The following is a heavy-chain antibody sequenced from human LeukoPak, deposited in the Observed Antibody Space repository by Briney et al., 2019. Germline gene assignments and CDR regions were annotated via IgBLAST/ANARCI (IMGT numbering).Heavy chain of an antibody. CDR3: ARGPVKYGDQAPYYYGMDV. Sequence: ASVKVSCKASGYTFTSYDINWVRQATGQGLEWMGWMNPNSGNTGYAQKFQGRVTMTRNTSISTAYMELSSLRSEDTAVYYCARGPVKYGDQAPYYYGMDVWGQGTTVTVSS. CDR1: GYTFTSYD. D-gene: IGHD4-17*01. J-gene: IGHJ6*02. V-gene: IGHV1-8*01. CDR2: MNPNSGNT.